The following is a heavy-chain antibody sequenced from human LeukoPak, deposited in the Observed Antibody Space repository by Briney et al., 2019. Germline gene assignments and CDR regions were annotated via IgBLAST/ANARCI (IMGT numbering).Heavy chain of an antibody. CDR1: GYSISSGYY. D-gene: IGHD3-10*01. V-gene: IGHV4-38-2*02. Sequence: PSETLSLTCTVSGYSISSGYYWGWIRQPPGKGLEWIGSIYHSGSTYYNPSLKSRVTISVDTSKNQFSLKLSSVTAADTAVYYCARHEWFGELVWGQGTLVTVSS. CDR3: ARHEWFGELV. J-gene: IGHJ4*02. CDR2: IYHSGST.